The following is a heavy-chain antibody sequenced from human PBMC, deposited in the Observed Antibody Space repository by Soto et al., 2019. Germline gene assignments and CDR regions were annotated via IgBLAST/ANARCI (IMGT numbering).Heavy chain of an antibody. D-gene: IGHD1-26*01. J-gene: IGHJ4*02. Sequence: PSETLSLTCSVSGGSISSSSYSWGWIRQPPGKGLEWIGTIYYSGSTHYNPSLEGRVAISVDTPKNQLSLRLSSVTAADTAVYYCARLRAHSGSYYGLDYWGQGTLVTVSS. CDR2: IYYSGST. V-gene: IGHV4-39*07. CDR3: ARLRAHSGSYYGLDY. CDR1: GGSISSSSYS.